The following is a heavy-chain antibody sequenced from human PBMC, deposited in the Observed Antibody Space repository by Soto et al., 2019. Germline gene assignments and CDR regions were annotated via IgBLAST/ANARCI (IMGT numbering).Heavy chain of an antibody. J-gene: IGHJ5*02. CDR3: ARESGPEWLRTYNWFDP. CDR2: ISSSSSYI. CDR1: GFTFSSYS. D-gene: IGHD3-3*01. V-gene: IGHV3-21*01. Sequence: GGSLRLSCAASGFTFSSYSMNWVRQAPGKGLEWVSSISSSSSYIYYADSVKGRFTISRDNAKNTLYLQMNSLRAEDTAVYYCARESGPEWLRTYNWFDPWGQGTLVTVSS.